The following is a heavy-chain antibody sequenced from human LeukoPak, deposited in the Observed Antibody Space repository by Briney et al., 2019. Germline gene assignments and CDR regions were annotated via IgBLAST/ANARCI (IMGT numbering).Heavy chain of an antibody. CDR1: GFTFSSYS. J-gene: IGHJ4*02. D-gene: IGHD6-19*01. CDR3: ARMAGDGTFDY. CDR2: ISSGSSYI. Sequence: GGSLRLSCAASGFTFSSYSMNWVRQAPGKGLEWVSSISSGSSYIYNADSVKGRFTISRDNAKNSLYLQMNSLRAEDTAVYYCARMAGDGTFDYWGQGILVTVSS. V-gene: IGHV3-21*01.